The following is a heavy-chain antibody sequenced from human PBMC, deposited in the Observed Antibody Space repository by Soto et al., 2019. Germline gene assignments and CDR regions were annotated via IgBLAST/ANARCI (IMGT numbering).Heavy chain of an antibody. CDR1: GYTFTSYG. Sequence: ASVKVACKASGYTFTSYGISWVRQAPGQGLEWMGWISAYNGNTNYAQMLQGRVTMTTDTSTSTAYMELRSLRSDDTAVYYCAREGYDFWRTHFDIWGQGTMVSVSS. V-gene: IGHV1-18*01. D-gene: IGHD3-3*01. CDR2: ISAYNGNT. J-gene: IGHJ3*02. CDR3: AREGYDFWRTHFDI.